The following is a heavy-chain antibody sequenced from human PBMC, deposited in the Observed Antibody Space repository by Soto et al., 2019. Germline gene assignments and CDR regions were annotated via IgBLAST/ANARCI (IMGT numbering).Heavy chain of an antibody. CDR2: IFQSGIT. J-gene: IGHJ5*01. V-gene: IGHV4-59*01. CDR1: GGSFNNDY. D-gene: IGHD3-22*01. Sequence: SETLSLSCTISGGSFNNDYWNWIRQSPGKGLGGIGYIFQSGITDYNRSLKSRVTLYIXXXXXXFXLXLXXXTAAXTVVYYCARDRYFYDSAGYYRTLDSWGQG. CDR3: ARDRYFYDSAGYYRTLDS.